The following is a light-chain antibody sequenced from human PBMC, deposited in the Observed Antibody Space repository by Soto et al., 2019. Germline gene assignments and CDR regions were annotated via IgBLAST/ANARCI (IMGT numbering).Light chain of an antibody. CDR1: SSDVGTYIL. CDR2: EVN. V-gene: IGLV2-23*02. Sequence: QSALTHPASVSGSPGQSITIFCTGTSSDVGTYILVSWYQQHPGNAPQLMIYEVNKRPSGVSDRFSGSKSGNTASLTISGLQAEDEADYYCCSYAGSSTQVFGTGTKVTVL. CDR3: CSYAGSSTQV. J-gene: IGLJ1*01.